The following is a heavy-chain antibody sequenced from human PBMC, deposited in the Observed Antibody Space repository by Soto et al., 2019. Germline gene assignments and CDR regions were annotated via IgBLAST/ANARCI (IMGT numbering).Heavy chain of an antibody. CDR3: ARGWQSAFDI. V-gene: IGHV3-53*01. CDR1: GFPVSDNY. CDR2: IYRGGAT. J-gene: IGHJ3*02. D-gene: IGHD6-13*01. Sequence: GGSLRLSCVASGFPVSDNYISWVRQAPGKGLEWVSVIYRGGATYYADSVTGRFTISRDSSQNTLHLQLNTLKTEDTAIYYCARGWQSAFDIWGQGTMVTVSS.